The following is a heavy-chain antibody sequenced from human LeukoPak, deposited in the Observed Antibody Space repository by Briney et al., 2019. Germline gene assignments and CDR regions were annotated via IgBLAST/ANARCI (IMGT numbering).Heavy chain of an antibody. J-gene: IGHJ5*02. Sequence: YYWGWIRQPPGKGLEWIGTIYYSGSTYYNPSLKSRVTISVDSSKNQFSLRLSSVTAADTAVYYCARESLTWLQSRTSWFDPWGQGTLVTVSS. CDR3: ARESLTWLQSRTSWFDP. CDR1: YY. CDR2: IYYSGST. V-gene: IGHV4-39*07. D-gene: IGHD5-24*01.